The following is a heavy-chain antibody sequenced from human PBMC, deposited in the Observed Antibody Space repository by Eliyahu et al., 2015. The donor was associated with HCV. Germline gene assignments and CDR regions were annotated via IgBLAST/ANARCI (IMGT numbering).Heavy chain of an antibody. D-gene: IGHD6-19*01. V-gene: IGHV4-59*01. J-gene: IGHJ5*02. CDR2: ILYSGXT. CDR1: GGSIXXYY. Sequence: QVQLQESGPGLVKPSETLSLTCTVSGGSIXXYYWXWIRQPPGKGLEWIGYILYSGXTNYNPSXKSRVTISVDTSKNQFSLNLTSVTAADTAVYYCASGGGGIAVAGTGGWFDPWGQGTLVTVSS. CDR3: ASGGGGIAVAGTGGWFDP.